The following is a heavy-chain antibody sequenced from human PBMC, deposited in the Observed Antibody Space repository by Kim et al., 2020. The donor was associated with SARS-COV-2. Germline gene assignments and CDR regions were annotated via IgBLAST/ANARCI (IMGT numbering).Heavy chain of an antibody. CDR1: GFTFSSYS. J-gene: IGHJ6*02. CDR2: ISSSSSYI. CDR3: AREVHSSSWYGAGYYYYGMAV. Sequence: GGSLRLSCAASGFTFSSYSMNWVRQAPGKGLEWVSSISSSSSYIYYADSVKGRFTISRDNAKNSLYLQLNSLRAEDTAVYYCAREVHSSSWYGAGYYYYGMAVWGQGTMVTVSS. V-gene: IGHV3-21*01. D-gene: IGHD6-13*01.